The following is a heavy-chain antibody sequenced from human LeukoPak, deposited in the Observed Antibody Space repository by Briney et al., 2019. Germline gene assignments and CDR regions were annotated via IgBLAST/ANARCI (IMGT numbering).Heavy chain of an antibody. V-gene: IGHV3-48*02. CDR3: ARVRGGGSGSYYSFDY. Sequence: GGSLRLSCAASRFTFSTYSMNWVRQAPGKGLEWVSYISSSSSTIFYADSVKGRFTISRDNAKNSLFLQMNSLRDEDTAVYYCARVRGGGSGSYYSFDYWGQGTLVTVSS. D-gene: IGHD3-10*01. CDR2: ISSSSSTI. J-gene: IGHJ4*02. CDR1: RFTFSTYS.